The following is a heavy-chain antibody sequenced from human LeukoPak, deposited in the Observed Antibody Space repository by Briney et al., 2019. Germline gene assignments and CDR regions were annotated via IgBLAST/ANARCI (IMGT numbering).Heavy chain of an antibody. CDR1: GYSFTSYW. Sequence: GESLKISCKGSGYSFTSYWIGWVRQMPGKGLEWMGIIYPGDSDTRYSPSFQGQVTTSADKSISTAYLQWSSLRASDTAIYYCARRGQEGPAASPYYYYSMDVWGQGTTVTVSS. CDR3: ARRGQEGPAASPYYYYSMDV. V-gene: IGHV5-51*01. D-gene: IGHD2-2*01. J-gene: IGHJ6*02. CDR2: IYPGDSDT.